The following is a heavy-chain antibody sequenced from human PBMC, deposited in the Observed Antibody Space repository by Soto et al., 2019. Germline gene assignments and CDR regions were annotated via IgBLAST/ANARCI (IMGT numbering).Heavy chain of an antibody. CDR3: ARGWWERYGFVLDV. Sequence: PSETLSLTCTVSGGSISSYYWSWIRQPPGKELQYIGYIYYSGSTNYNPSLKRRVTISDDTSTNQFSLTLSSVTAADTAVYYCARGWWERYGFVLDVCGQGSMVT. CDR2: IYYSGST. V-gene: IGHV4-59*08. J-gene: IGHJ6*01. D-gene: IGHD1-26*01. CDR1: GGSISSYY.